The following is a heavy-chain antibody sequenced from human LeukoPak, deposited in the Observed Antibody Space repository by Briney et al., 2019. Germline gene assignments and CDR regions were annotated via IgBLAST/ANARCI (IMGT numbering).Heavy chain of an antibody. Sequence: GASVKVSCKTSGYSFTNYDINRVRQATGQGLEWMGWMSPNSGKTGYAQKFQGRVTMTKNTSMSTAYMELSSLTSEDTAVYYCARGRESSKLTSGFQSFDWLSDSFDLWGQGTIVTVSS. CDR2: MSPNSGKT. D-gene: IGHD3-9*01. J-gene: IGHJ3*01. V-gene: IGHV1-8*01. CDR1: GYSFTNYD. CDR3: ARGRESSKLTSGFQSFDWLSDSFDL.